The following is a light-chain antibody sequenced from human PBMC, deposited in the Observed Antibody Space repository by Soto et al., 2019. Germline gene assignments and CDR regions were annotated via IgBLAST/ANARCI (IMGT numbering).Light chain of an antibody. CDR2: ETS. J-gene: IGKJ3*01. CDR1: QNIIRY. Sequence: DIQMTQSPSSLSASVGDRVTITCRASQNIIRYLNWYQQIPGKAPNLLIYETSNLQSGVPSRFSGSGSGTDFTLTINSLQPEDFATYYCQQSSSAPLTLGPGTKVEIK. CDR3: QQSSSAPLT. V-gene: IGKV1-39*01.